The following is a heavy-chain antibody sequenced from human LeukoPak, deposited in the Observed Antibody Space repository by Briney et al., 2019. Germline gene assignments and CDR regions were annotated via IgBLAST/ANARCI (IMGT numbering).Heavy chain of an antibody. V-gene: IGHV4-30-2*02. D-gene: IGHD5-12*01. Sequence: PSETLSLTCTVSGGSISSGGYYWSWIRQPPGKGLEWIGYIYHSGSTYYNPSLKSRVTISVDRSKNQFSLKLSSVTAADTAVYYCARSYSGYVSWGQGTLVTVSS. J-gene: IGHJ5*02. CDR2: IYHSGST. CDR3: ARSYSGYVS. CDR1: GGSISSGGYY.